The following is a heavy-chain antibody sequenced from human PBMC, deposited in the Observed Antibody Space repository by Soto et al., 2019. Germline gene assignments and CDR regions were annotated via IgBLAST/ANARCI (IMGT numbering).Heavy chain of an antibody. CDR3: ARDRLMITFGGVGDGRWFAFDI. J-gene: IGHJ3*02. Sequence: QVQLVQSGAEVKKPGSSVKVSCKASGGTFSSYAISWVRQAPGQGLEWRGGIIPIFGTANYAQKFQGRVTITADESTSTAYMELSSLRSEDTAVYYCARDRLMITFGGVGDGRWFAFDIWGQGTMVTVSS. CDR2: IIPIFGTA. V-gene: IGHV1-69*12. D-gene: IGHD3-16*01. CDR1: GGTFSSYA.